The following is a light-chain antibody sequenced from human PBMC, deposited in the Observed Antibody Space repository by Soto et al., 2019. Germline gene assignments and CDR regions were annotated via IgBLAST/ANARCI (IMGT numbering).Light chain of an antibody. V-gene: IGLV2-14*03. CDR3: GSYTISSTLMI. J-gene: IGLJ2*01. CDR2: DVT. CDR1: PSDIGAYNY. Sequence: QSALTQPASVSGSPGQSITISRSGTPSDIGAYNYVSWYQHLPGKAPKVIIYDVTNRPSGVSSRFSGSKSGITASLTISGLQAEDEANYYCGSYTISSTLMIFGGGTKLTVL.